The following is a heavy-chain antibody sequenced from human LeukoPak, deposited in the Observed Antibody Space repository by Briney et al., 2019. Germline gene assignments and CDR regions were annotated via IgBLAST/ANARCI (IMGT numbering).Heavy chain of an antibody. CDR2: IYYSGST. D-gene: IGHD3-10*01. CDR3: ARVEDYGSGSYCMDV. J-gene: IGHJ6*03. CDR1: GGSISSYY. V-gene: IGHV4-59*12. Sequence: PSETLSLTCTVSGGSISSYYWSWIRQPPGKGLEWIGYIYYSGSTNYNPSLKSRVTISVDTSKNQFSLKLSSVTAADTAVYYCARVEDYGSGSYCMDVWGKGTTVTVSS.